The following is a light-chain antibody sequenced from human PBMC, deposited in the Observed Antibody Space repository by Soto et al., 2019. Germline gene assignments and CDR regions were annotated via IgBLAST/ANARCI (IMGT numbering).Light chain of an antibody. CDR2: AAS. CDR3: LQDYNLLT. CDR1: QGIGSD. V-gene: IGKV1-6*01. J-gene: IGKJ4*01. Sequence: AIEMTQSPSSMSASVGDRVTITCRASQGIGSDLAWYQQRPWKAPKLLIYAASSLQNGVPSRFSGSGSGTDFTLTISSPQPEDFATYYCLQDYNLLTFGGGTKVEIK.